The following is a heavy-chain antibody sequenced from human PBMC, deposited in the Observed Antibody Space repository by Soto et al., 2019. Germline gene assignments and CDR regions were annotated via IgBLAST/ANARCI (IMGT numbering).Heavy chain of an antibody. CDR3: VEGWNDF. CDR1: KFMFSSAW. V-gene: IGHV3-15*01. D-gene: IGHD1-1*01. Sequence: EVYLVESGGDLVEPGGSLRLSCAASKFMFSSAWMSWVRQAPGQGLEWVGRIKAKIDGETTDYADFVQGRFTISRDDSTTTLFLEMNSLKIEDTAVYFCVEGWNDFWGQGTLVTVSS. CDR2: IKAKIDGETT. J-gene: IGHJ4*02.